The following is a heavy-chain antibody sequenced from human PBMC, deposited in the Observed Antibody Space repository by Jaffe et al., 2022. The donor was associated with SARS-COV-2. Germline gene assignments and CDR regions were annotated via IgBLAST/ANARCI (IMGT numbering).Heavy chain of an antibody. V-gene: IGHV4-34*01. J-gene: IGHJ3*02. CDR3: ARRPDGSDI. Sequence: QVELQQWGAGLLKPSETLSLICAVYGGSFSGTHWSWIRQPPGKGPEWIGDINHSGYTTYNPSLKSRVTISIDTSKNQFSLKLTSVTAADTAMYYCARRPDGSDIWGQGTMVTVS. D-gene: IGHD5-12*01. CDR2: INHSGYT. CDR1: GGSFSGTH.